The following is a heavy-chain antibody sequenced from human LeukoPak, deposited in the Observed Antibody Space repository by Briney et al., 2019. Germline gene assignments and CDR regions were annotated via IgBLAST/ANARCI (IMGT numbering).Heavy chain of an antibody. CDR2: INPNSGGT. J-gene: IGHJ4*02. CDR3: ARTYYYDSSGHFS. CDR1: GYTFTGYY. V-gene: IGHV1-2*02. Sequence: ASVKVSCKASGYTFTGYYMHWVRQAPGQGLEWMGWINPNSGGTNYAQKFQGRVTMTRDTSISTAYMELSRLRSDDTAVYYCARTYYYDSSGHFSWGQGTLVTVSS. D-gene: IGHD3-22*01.